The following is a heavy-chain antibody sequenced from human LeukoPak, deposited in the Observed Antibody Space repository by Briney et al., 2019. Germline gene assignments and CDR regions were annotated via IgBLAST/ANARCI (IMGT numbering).Heavy chain of an antibody. V-gene: IGHV3-21*01. CDR2: ISSSSSYI. Sequence: PGGSLRLSCAASGFTFSKYSMDWVRQAPGKGLEWVSSISSSSSYIYYADSVKGRFTISRDNAKNSLYLQMNSLRAEDTAVYYCAREVYYDILTGLFNWFDPWGQGALVTVSS. D-gene: IGHD3-9*01. CDR1: GFTFSKYS. CDR3: AREVYYDILTGLFNWFDP. J-gene: IGHJ5*02.